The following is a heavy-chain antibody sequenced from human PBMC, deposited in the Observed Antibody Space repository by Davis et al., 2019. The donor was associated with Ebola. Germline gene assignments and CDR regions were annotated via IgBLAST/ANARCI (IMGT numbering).Heavy chain of an antibody. CDR2: LSYDGSHE. V-gene: IGHV3-30*03. D-gene: IGHD2-2*01. CDR1: GFTFSRFA. CDR3: ARESPYTSPRLYYFQN. Sequence: GESLKISCSASGFTFSRFAMQWVRQAPGKGLEWVAALSYDGSHENHAQSVKGRFTISRDNYRNTLYLQMVSLRAEDTALYYCARESPYTSPRLYYFQNWGQGTLLSVSS. J-gene: IGHJ4*02.